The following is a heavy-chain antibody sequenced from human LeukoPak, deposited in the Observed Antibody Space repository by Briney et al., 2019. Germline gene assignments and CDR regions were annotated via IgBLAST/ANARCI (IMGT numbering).Heavy chain of an antibody. Sequence: PGGSLRLSCAASGFTFSNYWMSWVRQAPGKGLEWVANIKQDRSEKYYADSVKGRFTISRDNAKNSLYLQMNSLRAEDTALYYCAREDQPRGTFDYWGQRILVTVSS. J-gene: IGHJ4*02. CDR3: AREDQPRGTFDY. CDR1: GFTFSNYW. CDR2: IKQDRSEK. V-gene: IGHV3-7*05. D-gene: IGHD2-15*01.